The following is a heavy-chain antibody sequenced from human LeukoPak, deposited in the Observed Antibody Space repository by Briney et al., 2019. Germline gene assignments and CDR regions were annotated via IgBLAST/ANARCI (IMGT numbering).Heavy chain of an antibody. Sequence: SETLSLTCTVSGGSISSNSYYWGWIPPPPGKGLEWIVSINYSGSNYHNPSLKSRVTISVDTSKIQFSLVLSSVTAADSAVYYCAKHAGTVWIQLCHPYYFDYWGQGTLVTVSS. D-gene: IGHD5-18*01. J-gene: IGHJ4*02. CDR3: AKHAGTVWIQLCHPYYFDY. CDR1: GGSISSNSYY. CDR2: INYSGSN. V-gene: IGHV4-39*01.